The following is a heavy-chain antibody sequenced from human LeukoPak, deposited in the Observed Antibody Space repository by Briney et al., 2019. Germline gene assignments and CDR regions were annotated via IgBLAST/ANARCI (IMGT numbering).Heavy chain of an antibody. V-gene: IGHV3-7*01. J-gene: IGHJ4*02. Sequence: GGSLRLSRAASGFTFSSYWMSWVRQAPGKGLEWVANIKQDGSEKYYVDSVKGRFTISRDNAKNSLYLQMNNLRAEDTAVYYCARRLKSSGWYGDYFDYWGQGTLVTVSS. CDR1: GFTFSSYW. CDR2: IKQDGSEK. D-gene: IGHD6-19*01. CDR3: ARRLKSSGWYGDYFDY.